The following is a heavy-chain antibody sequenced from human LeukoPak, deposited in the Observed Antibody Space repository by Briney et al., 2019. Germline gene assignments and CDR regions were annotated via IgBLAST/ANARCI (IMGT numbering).Heavy chain of an antibody. CDR2: IHAGNDNT. J-gene: IGHJ4*02. CDR1: VYNFTSYA. Sequence: GASVKVSCKTSVYNFTSYAMRWVRQDPGLRLEWMGGIHAGNDNTKYSQNFQDRVTITRDTSANTAYMELTSLRSEDTAVYYCARDDCTGGSCPYNYWGQGTQVTVSS. CDR3: ARDDCTGGSCPYNY. V-gene: IGHV1-3*01. D-gene: IGHD2-15*01.